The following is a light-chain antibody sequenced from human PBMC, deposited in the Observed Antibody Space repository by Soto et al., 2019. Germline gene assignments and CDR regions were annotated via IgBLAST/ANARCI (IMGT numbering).Light chain of an antibody. Sequence: IQMTQSPSSLSAAVGDRVTITFLAARDVSRWLAWYQHRPGEAPKLLIYLASTLQSGVPSRFSGSGSGTEFNLTISGLQTEDFATYYCQQAKSFPRSFGQGTKV. J-gene: IGKJ1*01. CDR1: RDVSRW. CDR3: QQAKSFPRS. CDR2: LAS. V-gene: IGKV1-12*01.